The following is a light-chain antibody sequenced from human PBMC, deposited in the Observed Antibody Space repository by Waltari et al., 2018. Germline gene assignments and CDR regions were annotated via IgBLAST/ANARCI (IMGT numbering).Light chain of an antibody. V-gene: IGKV2-30*02. J-gene: IGKJ2*01. Sequence: DVVMTQSPLSLPVTLGQPASIPCRSSLRLVHYDGNTYLNWVQQRPGPSPRRLIYQVSKRDSGVPDRCSGSGSGTDFTLKISRVEAEDVGVYYCMQGTHWYTFGQGTKLEIK. CDR2: QVS. CDR1: LRLVHYDGNTY. CDR3: MQGTHWYT.